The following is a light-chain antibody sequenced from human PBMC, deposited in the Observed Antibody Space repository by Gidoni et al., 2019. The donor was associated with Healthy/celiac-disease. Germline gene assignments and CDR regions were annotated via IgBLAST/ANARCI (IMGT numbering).Light chain of an antibody. V-gene: IGLV3-1*01. CDR1: KLGDNY. Sequence: YELTQPPSVSVSPGQTASITCSGDKLGDNYACWYQQKPGQSPVLVISHDSKRPSGIPELFSGSNSGNTATLTISGTQAMDEADYYCQAWDSSTPARVFGTGTKVTVL. J-gene: IGLJ1*01. CDR2: HDS. CDR3: QAWDSSTPARV.